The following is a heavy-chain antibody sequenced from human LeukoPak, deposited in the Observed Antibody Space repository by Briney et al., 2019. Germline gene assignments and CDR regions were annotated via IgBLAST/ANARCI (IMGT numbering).Heavy chain of an antibody. V-gene: IGHV7-4-1*02. Sequence: ASVKVSCRASGYTFTSYAMNWVRQAPGQGLEWMGWTNTNTGNPTYAQGFTGRLVFSLDTSVSTAYLQISSLKAEDTAVYYCATYYSSGWYQWGQGTLVTVSS. CDR2: TNTNTGNP. CDR3: ATYYSSGWYQ. CDR1: GYTFTSYA. J-gene: IGHJ4*02. D-gene: IGHD6-19*01.